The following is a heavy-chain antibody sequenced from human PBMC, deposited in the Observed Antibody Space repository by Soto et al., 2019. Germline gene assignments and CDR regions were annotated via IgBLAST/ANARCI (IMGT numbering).Heavy chain of an antibody. Sequence: GGSLRLSCAASGFTFSDFYMTWIRQAPGKGLEWVSVIYSGGSTYYADSVKGRFTISRDNSKNTLYLQMNSLRAEDTAVYYCARDLSSDYGMDVWGQGTTVTVSS. J-gene: IGHJ6*02. CDR3: ARDLSSDYGMDV. CDR1: GFTFSDFY. V-gene: IGHV3-66*01. CDR2: IYSGGST.